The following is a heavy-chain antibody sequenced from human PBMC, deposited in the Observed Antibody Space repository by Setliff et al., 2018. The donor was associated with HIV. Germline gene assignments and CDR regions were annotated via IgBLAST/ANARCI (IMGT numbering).Heavy chain of an antibody. Sequence: PGDSLKISWKGSGYSFTNYWIGWVRQMPGKGLEWIGVIYPGDSAIRYSPSFQGQVSISADTSITTAYLQWSSLKASDTAMYYCTRRRRAPGTGDLKAYWGQGTLVTVSS. CDR3: TRRRRAPGTGDLKAY. V-gene: IGHV5-51*01. CDR1: GYSFTNYW. D-gene: IGHD3-9*01. J-gene: IGHJ4*02. CDR2: IYPGDSAI.